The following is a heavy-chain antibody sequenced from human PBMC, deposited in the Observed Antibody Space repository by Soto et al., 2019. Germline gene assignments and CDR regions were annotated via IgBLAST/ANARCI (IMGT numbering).Heavy chain of an antibody. D-gene: IGHD6-25*01. CDR1: GGTFSSYA. Sequence: QVQLVQSGAEVKKPGSSVKVSCKASGGTFSSYAISWVRQAPGQGLEWMGGIIPLFGRANYAQKFQGRVTITAAASQSTAYMELSSLRSEDTAVYYCAQTLGLAAAGPGRFDLWGRGTLVTVSS. CDR3: AQTLGLAAAGPGRFDL. V-gene: IGHV1-69*12. CDR2: IIPLFGRA. J-gene: IGHJ2*01.